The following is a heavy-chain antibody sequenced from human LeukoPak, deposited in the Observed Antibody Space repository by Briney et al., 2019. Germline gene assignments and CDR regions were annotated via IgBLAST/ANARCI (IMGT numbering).Heavy chain of an antibody. D-gene: IGHD1-7*01. J-gene: IGHJ6*03. CDR1: GLTVSSNY. CDR2: IYSGGST. Sequence: GGSLRLSCAASGLTVSSNYMSWVRQAPGKGLEWVSVIYSGGSTYYADSVKGRFTISRDNSKNTLYLQMNSLRAEDTAVYYCARDARVTGTNPYYYYMDVWGKGTTVTVSS. V-gene: IGHV3-66*01. CDR3: ARDARVTGTNPYYYYMDV.